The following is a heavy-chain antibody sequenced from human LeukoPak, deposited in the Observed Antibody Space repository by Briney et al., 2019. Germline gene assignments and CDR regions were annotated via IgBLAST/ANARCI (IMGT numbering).Heavy chain of an antibody. J-gene: IGHJ4*02. CDR1: GFSFSDHG. Sequence: GGSLRLSCAASGFSFSDHGMHWVRQAPGKGLEWVAVMSYDGSNKDYADSVKGRFTISRDNSKNTLYLQMNSLRAEDTAVYYCAKDRVLDYWGQGTLVTVSS. CDR3: AKDRVLDY. CDR2: MSYDGSNK. V-gene: IGHV3-30*18.